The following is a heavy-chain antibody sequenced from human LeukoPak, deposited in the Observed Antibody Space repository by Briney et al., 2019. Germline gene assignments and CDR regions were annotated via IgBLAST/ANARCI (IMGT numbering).Heavy chain of an antibody. CDR2: ISSSGSAI. D-gene: IGHD5-18*01. CDR3: ARRPPPYSYGADYGMDV. CDR1: GFTFSDYY. J-gene: IGHJ6*02. V-gene: IGHV3-11*01. Sequence: GGSLRLSCAASGFTFSDYYMSWIRQAPGKGLEWVSYISSSGSAIYYADSVKGRFTISRDNAKNSLYLQMNSLRAEDTAVYYCARRPPPYSYGADYGMDVWGQGTTVTVSS.